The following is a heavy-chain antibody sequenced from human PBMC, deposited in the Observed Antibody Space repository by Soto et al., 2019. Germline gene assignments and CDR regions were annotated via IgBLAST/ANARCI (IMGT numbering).Heavy chain of an antibody. CDR3: AKVADSYYLDY. D-gene: IGHD2-15*01. CDR1: GFDLSAYT. J-gene: IGHJ4*02. V-gene: IGHV3-30*09. Sequence: QIQLVQSGGGVGQPGGSMTLSCVASGFDLSAYTMVWVRQAPGKGLQWVAELSPGGGNKYYADSLRGRFAILSDTANNTVLLLLPRLRPEDTAVYYCAKVADSYYLDYWGQGTQVAVSA. CDR2: LSPGGGNK.